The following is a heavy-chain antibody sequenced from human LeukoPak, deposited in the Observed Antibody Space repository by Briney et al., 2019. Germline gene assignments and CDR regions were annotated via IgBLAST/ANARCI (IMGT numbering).Heavy chain of an antibody. D-gene: IGHD3-3*01. Sequence: GGSLRLSCAASGFTFSSYAMSWVRQAPGKGLEWVSAISGSGGSTYYTDSVKGRFTISRDNSKNTLYLQMNSLRAEDTAVYYCAKDRSGLRFLEWLLWYYFDYWGQGTLVTVSS. V-gene: IGHV3-23*01. J-gene: IGHJ4*02. CDR2: ISGSGGST. CDR3: AKDRSGLRFLEWLLWYYFDY. CDR1: GFTFSSYA.